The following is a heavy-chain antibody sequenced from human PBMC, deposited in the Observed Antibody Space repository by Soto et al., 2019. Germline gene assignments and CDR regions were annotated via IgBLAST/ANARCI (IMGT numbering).Heavy chain of an antibody. CDR2: INPNSGGT. CDR3: ARDLAGTKGGPTYYYYMDV. Sequence: ASVKVSCKASGYTFTCYYMHWVRQAPGQGLEWMGWINPNSGGTNYAQKFQGWVTMTRDTSISTAYMELSRLRSDDTAVYYCARDLAGTKGGPTYYYYMDVWGKGTTVTVSS. D-gene: IGHD1-26*01. J-gene: IGHJ6*03. V-gene: IGHV1-2*04. CDR1: GYTFTCYY.